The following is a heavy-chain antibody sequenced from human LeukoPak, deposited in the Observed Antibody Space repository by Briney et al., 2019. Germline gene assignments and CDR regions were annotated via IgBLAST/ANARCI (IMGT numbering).Heavy chain of an antibody. Sequence: PGGSLRLSCAASGFTVSSNYMSWVRQAPGKGLEWVSFIYSGGSTYYADSVKGRFTISRDNSKNALYLQMSSLRAEDTAVYYCVKRLNNYFDYWGQGTLVTVSS. CDR2: IYSGGST. CDR1: GFTVSSNY. CDR3: VKRLNNYFDY. J-gene: IGHJ4*02. V-gene: IGHV3-66*01. D-gene: IGHD4/OR15-4a*01.